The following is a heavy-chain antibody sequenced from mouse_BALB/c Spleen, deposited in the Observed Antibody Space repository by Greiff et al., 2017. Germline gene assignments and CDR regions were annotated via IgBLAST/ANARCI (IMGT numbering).Heavy chain of an antibody. CDR3: ARTAGYRYDGRSAMDY. CDR2: IWSGGST. V-gene: IGHV2-4-1*01. Sequence: QVQLQQSGPGLVQPSQSQSITCTVSGFSLTSYGVHWVRQSPGKGLEWLGVIWSGGSTDYNAAFISRLSISKDNSKSQVFFKMNSLQADDTAIYYCARTAGYRYDGRSAMDYWGQGTSVTVSS. J-gene: IGHJ4*01. D-gene: IGHD2-14*01. CDR1: GFSLTSYG.